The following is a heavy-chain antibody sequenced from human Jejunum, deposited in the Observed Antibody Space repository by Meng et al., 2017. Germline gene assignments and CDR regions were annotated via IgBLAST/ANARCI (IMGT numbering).Heavy chain of an antibody. D-gene: IGHD3-22*01. Sequence: GESLKISCATSGFTFSNYAMNWVRQAPGKGLEWVSGMSSTGGMIFYADSVKGRFTISRDNSKNTLYVQMNSLRAEDTAVYYCAKDYISGYLGRTFDIWGRGTMVTVSS. CDR2: MSSTGGMI. CDR1: GFTFSNYA. J-gene: IGHJ3*02. CDR3: AKDYISGYLGRTFDI. V-gene: IGHV3-23*01.